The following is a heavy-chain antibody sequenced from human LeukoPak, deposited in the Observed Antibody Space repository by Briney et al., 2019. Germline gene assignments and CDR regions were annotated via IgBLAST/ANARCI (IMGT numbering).Heavy chain of an antibody. V-gene: IGHV3-53*01. Sequence: QTGGSLRLSCAASGFTFSSYAMSWVRQAPGKGLEWVSVIYSGGSTYYADSVKGRFTISRDNSKNTLYLQMNSLRAEDTAVYYCARGGQLADLPLYYYYYMDVWGKGTTVTVSS. CDR1: GFTFSSYA. CDR3: ARGGQLADLPLYYYYYMDV. J-gene: IGHJ6*03. CDR2: IYSGGST.